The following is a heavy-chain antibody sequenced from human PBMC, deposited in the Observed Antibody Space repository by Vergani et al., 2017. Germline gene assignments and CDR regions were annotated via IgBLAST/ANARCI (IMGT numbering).Heavy chain of an antibody. CDR1: GYTFTGYY. CDR2: INPNSGGT. V-gene: IGHV1-2*02. D-gene: IGHD6-19*01. Sequence: QVQLVQSWAEVKKPGASVKVSCKASGYTFTGYYMHWVRQAPGQGLEWMVWINPNSGGTNYAQKFQGRVTMTRDTSISTAYMELRSLRSDYTAVYYCAREQWLPIDYFDYWGQGTLVTVSA. J-gene: IGHJ4*02. CDR3: AREQWLPIDYFDY.